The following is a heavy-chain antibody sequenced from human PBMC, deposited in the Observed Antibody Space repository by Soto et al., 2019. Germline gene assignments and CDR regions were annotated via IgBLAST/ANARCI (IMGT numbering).Heavy chain of an antibody. D-gene: IGHD3-9*01. V-gene: IGHV1-69*06. J-gene: IGHJ5*02. Sequence: VKVSCKASGGTFSSYAISWVRQAPGQGLEWMGGIIPIFGTANYAQKFQGRVTITADKSMSTAYMELSSLRAEDTAVYYCAKDLVLRYFDWLNFEWFDPWGQGTLVTVS. CDR1: GGTFSSYA. CDR2: IIPIFGTA. CDR3: AKDLVLRYFDWLNFEWFDP.